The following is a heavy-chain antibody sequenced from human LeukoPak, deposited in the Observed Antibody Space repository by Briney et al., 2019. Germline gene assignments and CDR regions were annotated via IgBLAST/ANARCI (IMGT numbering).Heavy chain of an antibody. CDR1: GFTFSSYA. D-gene: IGHD2-15*01. CDR2: ISYDGSNK. V-gene: IGHV3-30-3*01. Sequence: GGSLRLSCAASGFTFSSYAMHWVRQAPGKGLEWVAVISYDGSNKYYADSVKGRFTISRDNSKNTLYLQMNSLRAEDTAVYYCARGLDYCSGGSCYYYYGMDVWGQGTTVTVSS. J-gene: IGHJ6*02. CDR3: ARGLDYCSGGSCYYYYGMDV.